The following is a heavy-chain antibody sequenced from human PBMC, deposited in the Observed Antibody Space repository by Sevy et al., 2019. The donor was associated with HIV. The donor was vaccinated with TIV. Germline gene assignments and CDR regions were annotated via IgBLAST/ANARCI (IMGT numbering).Heavy chain of an antibody. D-gene: IGHD2-2*01. V-gene: IGHV1-18*01. CDR3: ASQDIVVVPAAKNPNDTPDYYYYYGMDV. CDR2: ISAYNGNT. CDR1: GYTFTSYG. J-gene: IGHJ6*02. Sequence: ASVKVSCKASGYTFTSYGISWVRQAPGQGLEWMGWISAYNGNTNYAQKLQGRVTMTTDTSTGTAYMELRSLRSDETAVYYCASQDIVVVPAAKNPNDTPDYYYYYGMDVWGQGTTVTVSS.